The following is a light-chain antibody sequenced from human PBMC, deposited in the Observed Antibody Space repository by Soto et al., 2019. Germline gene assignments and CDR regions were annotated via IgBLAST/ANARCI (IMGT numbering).Light chain of an antibody. V-gene: IGLV2-14*01. CDR1: SSDVGAYNY. CDR2: EVS. J-gene: IGLJ3*02. CDR3: SSYTQFSTVV. Sequence: QSALTQPASVSGSPGQSITISCTGTSSDVGAYNYVSWYRQHPGKAPKLVIYEVSNRPSGFSSRFSGSKSGNTASLTISGLQAEDEADYYCSSYTQFSTVVFGGGTKLTVL.